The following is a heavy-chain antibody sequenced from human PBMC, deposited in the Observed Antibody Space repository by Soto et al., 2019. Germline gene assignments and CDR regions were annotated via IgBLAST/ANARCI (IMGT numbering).Heavy chain of an antibody. CDR3: AYLPLCGGSCYWFAFAGMDV. Sequence: QITLKESGPTLVKPTQTLTLTCTFSGFSLGTSGVGVAWIRQPPGKALEWLALIYWDDDKPSRPSLESRLTITKATYKHQVVLTITNMYSVDTATYYCAYLPLCGGSCYWFAFAGMDVWGQGTTVNVSS. CDR1: GFSLGTSGVG. V-gene: IGHV2-5*02. D-gene: IGHD2-15*01. CDR2: IYWDDDK. J-gene: IGHJ6*02.